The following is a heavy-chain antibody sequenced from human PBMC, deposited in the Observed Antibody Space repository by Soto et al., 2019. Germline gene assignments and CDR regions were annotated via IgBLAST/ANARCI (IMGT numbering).Heavy chain of an antibody. V-gene: IGHV3-30*03. CDR1: GFTFSSYG. Sequence: ESGGGVVQPGRSLRLSCAASGFTFSSYGMHWVRQAPGKGLEWVAVISYDGSNKYYADSVKGRFTISRDNSKNTLYLQMNSLRAEDTAVYYCAWGGGLDPWGQGTLVTVSS. CDR2: ISYDGSNK. J-gene: IGHJ5*02. D-gene: IGHD3-16*01. CDR3: AWGGGLDP.